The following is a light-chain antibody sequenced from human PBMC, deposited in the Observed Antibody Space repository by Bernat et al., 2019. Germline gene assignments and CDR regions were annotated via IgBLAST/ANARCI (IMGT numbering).Light chain of an antibody. CDR3: QQYNNWPPLA. Sequence: EIVMTQSPAILSVSPGERATLSCWASPSVSCNLSWYHQKPGQAPRLLIYGASTRTTGVPARFSGSLSGTEFTLTIRSLQSEDFAVYYCQQYNNWPPLAFGGGSKVGIK. CDR2: GAS. V-gene: IGKV3-15*01. J-gene: IGKJ4*01. CDR1: PSVSCN.